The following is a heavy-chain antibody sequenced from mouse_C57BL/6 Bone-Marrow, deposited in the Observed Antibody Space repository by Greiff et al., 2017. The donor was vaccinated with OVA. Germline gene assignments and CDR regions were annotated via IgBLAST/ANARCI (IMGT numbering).Heavy chain of an antibody. CDR3: ARPSYYGRAMDY. V-gene: IGHV1-54*01. CDR2: INPGSGGT. J-gene: IGHJ4*01. D-gene: IGHD2-10*01. CDR1: GYAFTNYL. Sequence: QVQLQQSGAELVRPGTSVKVSCKASGYAFTNYLIEWVKQRPGQGLEWIGVINPGSGGTNYNEKFKGKATLTVDKASSTAYMQLSSLTSEYAAVYVCARPSYYGRAMDYWGQGTSVTVSS.